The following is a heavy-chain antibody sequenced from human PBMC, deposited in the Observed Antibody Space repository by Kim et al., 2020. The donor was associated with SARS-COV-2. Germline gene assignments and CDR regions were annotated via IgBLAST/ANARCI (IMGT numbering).Heavy chain of an antibody. CDR2: IKQDGTET. V-gene: IGHV3-7*01. Sequence: GGSLRLSCAASGFTFSSYWMSWVRQAPGKGLEWVANIKQDGTETYYVDSVKGRFTISRDNAKNSLFLQMNSLRADDTAVYYCARGRSNFDLNWFDPWGQGTLVTVPS. J-gene: IGHJ5*02. CDR3: ARGRSNFDLNWFDP. D-gene: IGHD3-9*01. CDR1: GFTFSSYW.